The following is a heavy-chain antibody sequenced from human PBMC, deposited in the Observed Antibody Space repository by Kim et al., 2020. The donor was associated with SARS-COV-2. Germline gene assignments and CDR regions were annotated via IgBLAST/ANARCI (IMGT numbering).Heavy chain of an antibody. CDR3: ATEFKY. V-gene: IGHV3-74*01. J-gene: IGHJ1*01. Sequence: GGSLRLSCAASGFTFTNYWMHWVRQVPGKGLVWVAGINNDGSNKYYADSVRGRFTISRDNSKNMVYLQMNSLRAEDTAVYYCATEFKYWGQGNRVTVSS. CDR1: GFTFTNYW. CDR2: INNDGSNK.